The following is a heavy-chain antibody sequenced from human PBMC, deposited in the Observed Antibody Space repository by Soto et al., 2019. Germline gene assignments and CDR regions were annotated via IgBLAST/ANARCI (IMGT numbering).Heavy chain of an antibody. D-gene: IGHD3-10*01. Sequence: QVQLVQSGAEVKKPGSSVKVSCKASGGTFSSYAINWVRQAPGQGLEWMGGIIHIFGTANYAQKFQGRVTITAEESTSTVNGERSSRRSEDAAVYCWARVRVRGSGMDVWGQGTMVTVSS. CDR3: ARVRVRGSGMDV. CDR1: GGTFSSYA. J-gene: IGHJ6*02. V-gene: IGHV1-69*12. CDR2: IIHIFGTA.